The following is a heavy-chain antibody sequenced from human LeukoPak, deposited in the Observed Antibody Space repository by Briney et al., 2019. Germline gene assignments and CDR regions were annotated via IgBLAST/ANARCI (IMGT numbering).Heavy chain of an antibody. CDR3: ARAPLRADIVVVPAATPYYYYYGMDV. Sequence: SVKVSCKASGGTFSSYAVSWVRQAPGQGLEWMGGIIPIFGTANYAQKFQGRVTITADESTSTAYMELSSLRSEDTAVYYCARAPLRADIVVVPAATPYYYYYGMDVWGKGTTVTVSS. D-gene: IGHD2-2*01. CDR1: GGTFSSYA. J-gene: IGHJ6*04. V-gene: IGHV1-69*01. CDR2: IIPIFGTA.